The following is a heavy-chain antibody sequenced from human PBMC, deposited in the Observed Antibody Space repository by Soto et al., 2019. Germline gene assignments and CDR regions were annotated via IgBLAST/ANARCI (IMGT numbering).Heavy chain of an antibody. Sequence: QVQLMQSGAEVKKPGASVKVSCKASGYTFTSYYIHWVRQAPGQGLEWMGIINPSTGSASYARMFQGRVDMTRDTSTRTVYMEVSSLRSEDTAVYYCARDPNLSLTFHYDGMDVWCQGTTVTVSS. J-gene: IGHJ6*02. V-gene: IGHV1-46*01. CDR2: INPSTGSA. CDR3: ARDPNLSLTFHYDGMDV. CDR1: GYTFTSYY.